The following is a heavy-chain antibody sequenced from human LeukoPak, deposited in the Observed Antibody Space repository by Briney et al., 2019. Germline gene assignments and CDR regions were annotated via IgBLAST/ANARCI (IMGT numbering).Heavy chain of an antibody. CDR2: ISPNGGST. D-gene: IGHD2-15*01. CDR3: TTDTRRVVVPK. CDR1: GFTFSTYP. J-gene: IGHJ4*02. V-gene: IGHV3-64*04. Sequence: GGSLRLSCSASGFTFSTYPMHWVRQAPGKGLEHVSAISPNGGSTYYADSVKGRFTISRDDSKTSLYLQMNNLKTEDTAVYYCTTDTRRVVVPKWGQGTLVTVSS.